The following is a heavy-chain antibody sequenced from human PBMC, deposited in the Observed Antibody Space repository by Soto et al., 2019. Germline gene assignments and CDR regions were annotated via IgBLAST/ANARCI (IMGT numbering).Heavy chain of an antibody. CDR2: INHVGGT. CDR3: VRIRYQLPSSVLWLDP. Sequence: AETLSLTCCVYGSFRSESYWTWVRQPPGKGLEWIGEINHVGGTNYNPSLKSRVTMSVDTSQNQFSLRLISVTAADTAMYFCVRIRYQLPSSVLWLDPWGQGTPVTVSS. V-gene: IGHV4-34*01. D-gene: IGHD3-16*01. CDR1: GSFRSESY. J-gene: IGHJ5*02.